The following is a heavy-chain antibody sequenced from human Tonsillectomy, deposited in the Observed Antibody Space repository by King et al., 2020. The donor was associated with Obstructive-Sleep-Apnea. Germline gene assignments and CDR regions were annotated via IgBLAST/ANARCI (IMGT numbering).Heavy chain of an antibody. J-gene: IGHJ3*02. V-gene: IGHV4-34*01. CDR1: GGSFSGYY. D-gene: IGHD3-22*01. CDR3: ARGITMIVKPTRHKNDAFDI. CDR2: INHSGST. Sequence: VQLQQWGAGLLKPSETLSLTCAVYGGSFSGYYWSWIRQPPGKGLEWIGEINHSGSTNYNPSLKSRVTISVDTSKNQFSLKLSSVTAADTAVYYCARGITMIVKPTRHKNDAFDIWGQGTMVTVSS.